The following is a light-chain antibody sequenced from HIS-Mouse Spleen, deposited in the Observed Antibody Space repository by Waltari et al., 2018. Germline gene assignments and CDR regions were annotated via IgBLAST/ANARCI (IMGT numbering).Light chain of an antibody. Sequence: QSVLTQPPSVSAAPGQKVTISCSGRSSNIGNNYVSWYQQLPGTAPKLLIYDNNERPSGIPDRFSGSKSGTSASLGITGLQTGDEADYYCGTWDSSLSAWVFGGGTKLTVL. J-gene: IGLJ3*02. V-gene: IGLV1-51*01. CDR1: SSNIGNNY. CDR2: DNN. CDR3: GTWDSSLSAWV.